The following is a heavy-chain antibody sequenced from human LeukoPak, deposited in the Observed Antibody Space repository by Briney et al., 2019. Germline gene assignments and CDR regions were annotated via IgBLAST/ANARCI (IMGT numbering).Heavy chain of an antibody. J-gene: IGHJ4*02. V-gene: IGHV3-30*04. CDR1: GFTFSGYA. CDR2: ISYDGSNK. D-gene: IGHD2-2*02. CDR3: ARQIYPFYYFDY. Sequence: QAGGSLRLSCEASGFTFSGYAVHWVRQAPGKGLEWVAVISYDGSNKCYADSVTGRFTISRDNSKNTLYLQMNSLRPEDTAVYYCARQIYPFYYFDYWGQGTLVTVSS.